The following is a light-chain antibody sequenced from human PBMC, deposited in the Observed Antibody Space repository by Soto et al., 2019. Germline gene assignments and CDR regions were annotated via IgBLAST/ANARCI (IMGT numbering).Light chain of an antibody. J-gene: IGKJ1*01. CDR3: QQGCKLPVT. V-gene: IGKV3-11*01. CDR1: QSVSSY. Sequence: EIVLTQSPGTLSLSPGERATLSCRASQSVSSYLAWYQQKPGQAPRLLIYDASTRATGISARFSGSGSGTDFTLTNSRLGPEDFAMFYWQQGCKLPVTFRQGAKV. CDR2: DAS.